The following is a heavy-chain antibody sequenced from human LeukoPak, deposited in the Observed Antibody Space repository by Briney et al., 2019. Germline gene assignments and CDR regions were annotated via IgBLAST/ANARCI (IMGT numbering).Heavy chain of an antibody. CDR1: GFTFDDYT. V-gene: IGHV3-43*01. D-gene: IGHD1-26*01. Sequence: QTGGSLRLSCAASGFTFDDYTMHWVRQAPGKGLEWVSLISWDGGSTYYADSVKGRFTISRDNSKNSLYLQMNSLRAEDTAIYYCVRDRGTYRPIDYWGQGTLVTVSS. CDR2: ISWDGGST. J-gene: IGHJ4*02. CDR3: VRDRGTYRPIDY.